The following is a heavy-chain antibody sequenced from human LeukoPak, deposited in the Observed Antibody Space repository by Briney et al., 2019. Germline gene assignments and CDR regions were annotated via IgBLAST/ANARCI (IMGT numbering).Heavy chain of an antibody. Sequence: GASVKVSCKASGGTFSSYAISWVRQAPGQGLEWMGRIIPILGIANYAQKFQGRVTITADKSTSTAYMELSSLRSEDTAVYYCARFASVADIYYYYYGMDVWGQGTTVTVSS. V-gene: IGHV1-69*04. CDR1: GGTFSSYA. D-gene: IGHD6-19*01. J-gene: IGHJ6*02. CDR3: ARFASVADIYYYYYGMDV. CDR2: IIPILGIA.